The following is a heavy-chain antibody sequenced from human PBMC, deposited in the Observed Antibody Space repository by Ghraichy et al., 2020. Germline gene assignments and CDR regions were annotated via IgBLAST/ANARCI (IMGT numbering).Heavy chain of an antibody. Sequence: SVKVSCKASGHTFGLYSLSWMRQAPGQGLEWMGGIIPIFGTANYAQKFQGRVTITADESTSTSYMELSSLRSEDTAVYYCAREGFLEWLVGSWFDPWGQLILVTAAS. J-gene: IGHJ5*02. V-gene: IGHV1-69*13. CDR1: GHTFGLYS. CDR3: AREGFLEWLVGSWFDP. CDR2: IIPIFGTA. D-gene: IGHD3-3*01.